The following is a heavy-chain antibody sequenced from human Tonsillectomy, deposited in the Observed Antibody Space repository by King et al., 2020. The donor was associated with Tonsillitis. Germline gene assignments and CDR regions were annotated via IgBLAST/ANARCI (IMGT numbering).Heavy chain of an antibody. CDR2: IYNGGST. D-gene: IGHD1-26*01. V-gene: IGHV3-53*04. CDR1: GFTVSNNY. Sequence: VQLVESGGGLVQPGGSLRLSCAASGFTVSNNYMSWVRQAPGKWLEWVSVIYNGGSTYYADSVKGRFTISRHNSKNTLYLQMNSLRAEDTAVYYCASGAAYYYYGMDVWGQGTTVTVSS. CDR3: ASGAAYYYYGMDV. J-gene: IGHJ6*02.